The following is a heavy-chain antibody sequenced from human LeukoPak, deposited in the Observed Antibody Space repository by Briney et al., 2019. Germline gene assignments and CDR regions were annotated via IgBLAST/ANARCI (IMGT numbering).Heavy chain of an antibody. V-gene: IGHV4-59*08. J-gene: IGHJ5*02. Sequence: SETLSLTCTVSGGSISSYYWSWIRQPPGKGLEWIGYIYYSGSTNYNPSLKGRVTISVDTSKNQFSLKLSSVTAADTAVYYCARGPVTTSGNCFDPWGQGTLVTVSS. CDR2: IYYSGST. CDR1: GGSISSYY. D-gene: IGHD4-17*01. CDR3: ARGPVTTSGNCFDP.